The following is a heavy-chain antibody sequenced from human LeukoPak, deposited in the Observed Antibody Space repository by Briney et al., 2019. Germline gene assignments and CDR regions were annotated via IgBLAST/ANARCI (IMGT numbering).Heavy chain of an antibody. D-gene: IGHD6-13*01. Sequence: SETLSLTCAVYGGSFSGYYWSWIRQPPGKGLEWIGEINHSGSTNYNPSLKSRVTISVDTSKNQFSLKLSSVTAADTAVYYCARGAEQQLGYYYYYGMDVWGQGTTVTVSS. V-gene: IGHV4-34*01. CDR3: ARGAEQQLGYYYYYGMDV. CDR2: INHSGST. CDR1: GGSFSGYY. J-gene: IGHJ6*02.